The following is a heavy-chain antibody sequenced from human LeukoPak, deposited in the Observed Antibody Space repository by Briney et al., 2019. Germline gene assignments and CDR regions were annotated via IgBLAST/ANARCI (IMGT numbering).Heavy chain of an antibody. V-gene: IGHV4-39*07. Sequence: SETLSLTCTVSSGSISTTTYYWGWIRQPPGMGLEWIGTIYYSGNTYYNASLKSRVTISMDTSKNQFSLRLNSVTAADTAVYYCARSYTLYGHFDCWGQGTLVTVSS. D-gene: IGHD3-10*01. CDR3: ARSYTLYGHFDC. J-gene: IGHJ5*01. CDR2: IYYSGNT. CDR1: SGSISTTTYY.